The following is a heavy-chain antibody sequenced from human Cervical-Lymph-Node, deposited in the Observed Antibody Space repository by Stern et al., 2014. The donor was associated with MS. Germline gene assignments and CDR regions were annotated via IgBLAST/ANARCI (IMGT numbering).Heavy chain of an antibody. Sequence: VQLVESGSEVRKPGASVTVSCTTSGYTFTTYGLSWVRQVPGQGPEWMGGISTFSGKTDYARILQDRVTMTTNTSTSTVYLEVRSLTSEDTAVYYCARVFGDFDYWGQGTLVTVSS. V-gene: IGHV1-18*01. CDR2: ISTFSGKT. CDR1: GYTFTTYG. CDR3: ARVFGDFDY. D-gene: IGHD3-10*02. J-gene: IGHJ4*02.